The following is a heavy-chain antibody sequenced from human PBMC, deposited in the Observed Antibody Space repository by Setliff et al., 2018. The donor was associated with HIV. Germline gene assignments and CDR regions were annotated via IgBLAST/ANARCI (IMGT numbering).Heavy chain of an antibody. CDR2: IWYDGRNK. J-gene: IGHJ6*02. V-gene: IGHV3-33*01. CDR3: ARDFNYYYYYGMDV. Sequence: HPGGSLRLSCAASGFTFSSYGMHWVRQAPGKGLEWVAVIWYDGRNKYYADSVKGRFTISRDNSKNTLYLQMNSLRAEDTAVYYCARDFNYYYYYGMDVWGQGTTVTVS. CDR1: GFTFSSYG.